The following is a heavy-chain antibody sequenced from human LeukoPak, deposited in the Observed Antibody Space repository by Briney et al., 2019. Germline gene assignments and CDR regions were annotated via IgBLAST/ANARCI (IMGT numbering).Heavy chain of an antibody. J-gene: IGHJ5*02. Sequence: ASVKVSCKTSGYSFTDYYMHWVRQAPGQGLEWMGWINPNSGGTSSAQEFPGRVTMTRDTSITTVYMEVSWLTSDDTAIYYCARADRLHGGPYLIGPWGQGTLVTVSS. CDR3: ARADRLHGGPYLIGP. V-gene: IGHV1-2*02. D-gene: IGHD2-21*01. CDR1: GYSFTDYY. CDR2: INPNSGGT.